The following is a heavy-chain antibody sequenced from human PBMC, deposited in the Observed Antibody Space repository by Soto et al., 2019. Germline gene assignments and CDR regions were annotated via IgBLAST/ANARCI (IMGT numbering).Heavy chain of an antibody. D-gene: IGHD3-16*01. J-gene: IGHJ6*02. CDR1: GFTFSSYA. CDR3: AKRNPYGPRGENYYYYYGMDV. CDR2: ISGSGGST. Sequence: AGGSLRLSCAASGFTFSSYAMSWVRQAPGKGLEWVSAISGSGGSTYYADSVKGRFTISRDNSKNTLYLQMNSLRAEDTAVYYCAKRNPYGPRGENYYYYYGMDVWGQGTTVTVSS. V-gene: IGHV3-23*01.